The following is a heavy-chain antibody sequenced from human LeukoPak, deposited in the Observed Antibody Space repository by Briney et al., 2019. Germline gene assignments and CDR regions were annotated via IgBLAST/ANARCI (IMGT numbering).Heavy chain of an antibody. CDR3: ARRADSSGSLDY. J-gene: IGHJ4*02. D-gene: IGHD6-19*01. CDR2: IYYSGST. Sequence: PSETLSLTCTVSGGSISSYYWSWIRQPPGKGLEWIGYIYYSGSTNYNPSLKSRVTISVDTSKNQFSLKLSSVTAADTAVYYCARRADSSGSLDYWGQGTLVTVSS. V-gene: IGHV4-59*08. CDR1: GGSISSYY.